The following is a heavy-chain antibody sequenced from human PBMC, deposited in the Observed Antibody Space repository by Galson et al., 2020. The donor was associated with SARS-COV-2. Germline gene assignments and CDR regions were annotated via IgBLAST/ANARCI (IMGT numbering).Heavy chain of an antibody. CDR2: IYYSGST. CDR1: GGSISSSSYY. CDR3: ARHGKGNYGSGSNYFDY. J-gene: IGHJ4*02. Sequence: SETLSLTCTVSGGSISSSSYYWGWIRQPPGKGLEWIGSIYYSGSTYYNPSLKSRVTISVDTSKNQFSLKLSSVTAADTAVYYCARHGKGNYGSGSNYFDYWGQGTLVTVSS. V-gene: IGHV4-39*01. D-gene: IGHD3-10*01.